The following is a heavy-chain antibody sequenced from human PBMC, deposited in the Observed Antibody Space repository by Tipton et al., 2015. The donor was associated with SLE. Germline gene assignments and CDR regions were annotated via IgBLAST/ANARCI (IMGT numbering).Heavy chain of an antibody. CDR2: IKHDGSEE. CDR1: GFTFSTYW. CDR3: ARVGGLAVADDAFDI. J-gene: IGHJ3*02. D-gene: IGHD6-19*01. Sequence: SLRLSCEASGFTFSTYWMSWVRQAPGKGLQWVASIKHDGSEESYVDSVKGRFTISRDNAKNSLYLQMNSLRAEDTALYHCARVGGLAVADDAFDIWGQGTMVTVSS. V-gene: IGHV3-7*03.